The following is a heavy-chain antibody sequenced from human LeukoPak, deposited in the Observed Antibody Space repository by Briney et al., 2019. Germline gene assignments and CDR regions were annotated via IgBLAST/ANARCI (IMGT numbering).Heavy chain of an antibody. J-gene: IGHJ6*02. Sequence: GGSLRLSCAASGFTVSSNYMSWVRQAPGKGLEWVSVIYSGGSTYYADSVKGRFTISRDNSKNTLYLQMNSLRAEDTAVYYCAKDHPTVTSYYYYYGMDVWGQGTTVTVSS. CDR1: GFTVSSNY. CDR3: AKDHPTVTSYYYYYGMDV. D-gene: IGHD4-17*01. CDR2: IYSGGST. V-gene: IGHV3-66*01.